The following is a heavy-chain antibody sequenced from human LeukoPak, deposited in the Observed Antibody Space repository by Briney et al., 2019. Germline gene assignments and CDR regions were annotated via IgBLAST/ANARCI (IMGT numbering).Heavy chain of an antibody. CDR1: GFTFSSYS. D-gene: IGHD6-13*01. J-gene: IGHJ4*02. CDR2: ISSSSSYI. V-gene: IGHV3-21*01. Sequence: PGGSLRLSCAASGFTFSSYSMNWVRQAPGKGLEWVSSISSSSSYIYYADSVKGRFTISRDNAKNSLYLQMNSLGAEDTAIYYCARDGVAAGLYFDNWGQGTLVTVSS. CDR3: ARDGVAAGLYFDN.